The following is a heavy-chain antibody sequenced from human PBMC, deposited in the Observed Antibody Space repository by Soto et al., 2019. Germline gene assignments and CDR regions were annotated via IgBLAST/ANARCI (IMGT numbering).Heavy chain of an antibody. CDR3: ARDLGIIVATIHDAFDI. Sequence: PGGSLRLSCAASGFTFSSYWMSWVRQAPGKGLEWVANIKQDGSEKYYVDSVKGRFTISRDNAKNSLYLQMNSLRAEDTAVYYCARDLGIIVATIHDAFDIWGQGTMVTVSS. D-gene: IGHD5-12*01. V-gene: IGHV3-7*03. J-gene: IGHJ3*02. CDR2: IKQDGSEK. CDR1: GFTFSSYW.